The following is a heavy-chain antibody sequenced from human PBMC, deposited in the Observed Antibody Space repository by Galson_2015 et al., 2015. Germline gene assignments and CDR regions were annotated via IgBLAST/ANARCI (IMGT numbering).Heavy chain of an antibody. CDR3: ARDHGAPFYWFDP. D-gene: IGHD3-16*01. V-gene: IGHV4-31*03. CDR2: IYYSGST. J-gene: IGHJ5*02. CDR1: GGSISSGGYY. Sequence: TCTVSGGSISSGGYYWSWIRQHPGKGLEWIGYIYYSGSTYYNPSLKSRVTISVDTSKNQFSLKLSSVTAADTAVYYCARDHGAPFYWFDPWGQGTLVTVSS.